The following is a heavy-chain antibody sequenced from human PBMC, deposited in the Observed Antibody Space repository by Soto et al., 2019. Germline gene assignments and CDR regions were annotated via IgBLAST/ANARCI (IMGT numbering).Heavy chain of an antibody. CDR3: ARNRIGYCSSTSCYVAFDI. V-gene: IGHV1-2*04. CDR2: INPNSGGT. J-gene: IGHJ3*02. Sequence: GASVKVSCKASGHTFTGYYMHWVRHAPGQGLEWMGWINPNSGGTDYAQKFQGWVTITRDTSISTAYMELSRLRSDDTAVYYCARNRIGYCSSTSCYVAFDIWGQGTMVTVSS. CDR1: GHTFTGYY. D-gene: IGHD2-2*01.